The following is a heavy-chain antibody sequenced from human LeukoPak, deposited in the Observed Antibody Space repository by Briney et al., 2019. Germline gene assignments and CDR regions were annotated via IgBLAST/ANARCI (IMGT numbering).Heavy chain of an antibody. CDR1: GGTFSSYA. D-gene: IGHD1-26*01. J-gene: IGHJ4*02. CDR3: ATMGATSMGEIDY. Sequence: ASVKVSCKASGGTFSSYAISWARQAPGQGLEWMGRIIPIFGTANYAQKFQGRVTITTDESTSTAYMELSSLRSEDTAVYYCATMGATSMGEIDYWGQGTLVTVSS. V-gene: IGHV1-69*05. CDR2: IIPIFGTA.